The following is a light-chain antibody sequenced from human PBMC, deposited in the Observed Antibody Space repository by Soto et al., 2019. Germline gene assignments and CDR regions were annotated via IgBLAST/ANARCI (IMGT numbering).Light chain of an antibody. V-gene: IGKV3-15*01. J-gene: IGKJ4*01. Sequence: DIVLTQSPATLSVSPGESATLSCRASQSVSRALAWYQHVPGQAPRLLIYDSSTRATGVPARFSGSGSGTQFTLTISSLQSEDFGVYYCQQYKSFSLTFGGGTRVEVK. CDR2: DSS. CDR1: QSVSRA. CDR3: QQYKSFSLT.